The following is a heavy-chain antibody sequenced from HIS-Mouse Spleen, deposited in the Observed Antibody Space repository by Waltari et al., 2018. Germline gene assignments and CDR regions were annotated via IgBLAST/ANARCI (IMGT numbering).Heavy chain of an antibody. D-gene: IGHD6-13*01. CDR1: GGPISRTSSH. V-gene: IGHV4-39*07. CDR2: IYYSGST. Sequence: QLQLQESGPGLVKPSETLSLPSTVSGGPISRTSSHFGWIRQPPGKGREWIGSIYYSGSTYYNPSLKSRVTISVDTSKNQFSLKLSSVTAADTAVYYCAREIPYSSSWYDWYFDLWGRGTLVTVSS. J-gene: IGHJ2*01. CDR3: AREIPYSSSWYDWYFDL.